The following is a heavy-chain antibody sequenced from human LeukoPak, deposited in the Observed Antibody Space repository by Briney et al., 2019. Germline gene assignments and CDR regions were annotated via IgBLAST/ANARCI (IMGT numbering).Heavy chain of an antibody. CDR2: IYHSGST. J-gene: IGHJ4*02. V-gene: IGHV4-38-2*01. D-gene: IGHD2-15*01. CDR1: GGSFSGYY. Sequence: SETLSLTCAVYGGSFSGYYWGWIRQPPGKGLEWIGSIYHSGSTYYNPSLKSRVSISVDTSKNQFSLKLSSVTAADTAVYYCVRHFRGGSLPSDYWGQGTLVTVSS. CDR3: VRHFRGGSLPSDY.